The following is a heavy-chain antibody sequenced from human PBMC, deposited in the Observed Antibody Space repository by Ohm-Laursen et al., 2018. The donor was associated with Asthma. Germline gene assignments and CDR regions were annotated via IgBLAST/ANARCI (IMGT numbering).Heavy chain of an antibody. J-gene: IGHJ4*02. Sequence: SLRLSCAASGFTFSSYAMHWVRQAPGKGLEWVAVISYDGSNKYYADSVKGRFTISRDNSKNTLYLQMNSLRAEDTAVYYCARENSLQLVMDYWGQGTLVTVSS. CDR2: ISYDGSNK. D-gene: IGHD6-13*01. CDR3: ARENSLQLVMDY. V-gene: IGHV3-30-3*01. CDR1: GFTFSSYA.